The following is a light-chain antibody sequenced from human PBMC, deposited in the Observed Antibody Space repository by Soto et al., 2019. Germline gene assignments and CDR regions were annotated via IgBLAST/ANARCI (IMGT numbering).Light chain of an antibody. V-gene: IGKV1-33*01. J-gene: IGKJ4*01. CDR2: DAS. Sequence: DIQMTQSPSSLSASVGDRVTITCQASQDITNYLNWYQQKPGRAPRLLLYDASSLETGVPSRFSGSGSGTDFTLTITSLQAEDVAVYYCQQYYSLPLTFGGGTKVDIK. CDR3: QQYYSLPLT. CDR1: QDITNY.